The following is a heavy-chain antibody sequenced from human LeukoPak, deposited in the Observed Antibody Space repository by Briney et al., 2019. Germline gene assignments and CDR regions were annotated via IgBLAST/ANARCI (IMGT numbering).Heavy chain of an antibody. CDR2: IYSGGST. Sequence: PGGSLRLSCAASGFTVSSNYMSWVRQAPGKGLEWVSVIYSGGSTYYADSVKGSFTISRDNSKNTLYLQMNSLRAEDTAVYYCASLKGGGRIAVAGGLGYFDYWGQGTLVTVSS. V-gene: IGHV3-66*01. J-gene: IGHJ4*02. CDR3: ASLKGGGRIAVAGGLGYFDY. CDR1: GFTVSSNY. D-gene: IGHD6-19*01.